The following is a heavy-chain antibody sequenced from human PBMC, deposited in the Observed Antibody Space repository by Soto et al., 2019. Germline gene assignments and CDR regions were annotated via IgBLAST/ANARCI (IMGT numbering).Heavy chain of an antibody. Sequence: GGSLRLSCGDSGFTFSSHAMTWGRQAPGKGLEWVSAISDSGGSTYYADSVKGRFTISRDNSKNTLYLQMNSLRAEDTAIYYCANLDSYYGSNFDYWGQGALVTVSS. J-gene: IGHJ4*02. V-gene: IGHV3-23*01. CDR1: GFTFSSHA. D-gene: IGHD4-17*01. CDR2: ISDSGGST. CDR3: ANLDSYYGSNFDY.